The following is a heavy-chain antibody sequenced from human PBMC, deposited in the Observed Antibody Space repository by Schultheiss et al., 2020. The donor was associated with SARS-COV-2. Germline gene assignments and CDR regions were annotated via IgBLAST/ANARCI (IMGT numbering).Heavy chain of an antibody. CDR1: GGTFSSYA. D-gene: IGHD6-25*01. Sequence: ASVKVSCKASGGTFSSYAISWVRQAPGQGLEWMGGIIPNSGGTNYAQKFQGRVTMTRDTSISTAYMELSRLRSDDTAVYYCATPLRAAAGLDAFDIWGQGTMVTVSS. V-gene: IGHV1-2*02. CDR2: IIPNSGGT. CDR3: ATPLRAAAGLDAFDI. J-gene: IGHJ3*02.